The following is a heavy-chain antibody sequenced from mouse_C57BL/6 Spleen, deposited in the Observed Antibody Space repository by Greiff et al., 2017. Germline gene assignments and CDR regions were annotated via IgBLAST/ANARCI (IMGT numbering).Heavy chain of an antibody. J-gene: IGHJ4*01. CDR3: ARGDYDVRYAMDY. Sequence: QVQLQQSGAELVKPGASVKISCKASGYAFSSYWMNWVKQRPGKGLEWIGQIYPGDGDTNYNGKFKGKATLTADKSSSAAYMQLSSLTAEDSAVYFCARGDYDVRYAMDYWGQGTSVTVSS. CDR1: GYAFSSYW. V-gene: IGHV1-80*01. CDR2: IYPGDGDT. D-gene: IGHD2-4*01.